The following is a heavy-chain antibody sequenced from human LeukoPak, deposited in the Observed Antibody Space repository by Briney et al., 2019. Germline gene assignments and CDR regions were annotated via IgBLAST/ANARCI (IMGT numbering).Heavy chain of an antibody. Sequence: GASVKVSCKASGGTFSSYAISWVRQAPGQGLEWMGGIIPIFGTANYAQKFQGRVTITADESTSTAYMELSSLRSEDTAVYYCARPPGAGAGTSYYSYGRDVGAKGTTVTVSS. V-gene: IGHV1-69*13. D-gene: IGHD6-19*01. J-gene: IGHJ6*04. CDR1: GGTFSSYA. CDR2: IIPIFGTA. CDR3: ARPPGAGAGTSYYSYGRDV.